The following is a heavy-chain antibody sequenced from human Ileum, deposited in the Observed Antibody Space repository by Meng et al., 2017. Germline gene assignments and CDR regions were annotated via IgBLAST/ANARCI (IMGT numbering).Heavy chain of an antibody. J-gene: IGHJ5*02. Sequence: GESLKISCAASGFTFNNYAMSWVRQAPGKGLEWVSSISGSGDTTYYADSVKGRFAISRDSSKNTMYLQLSNLRADDTAVYYCAKDQSFDPWGQGTLVTVSS. V-gene: IGHV3-23*01. CDR1: GFTFNNYA. CDR3: AKDQSFDP. CDR2: ISGSGDTT.